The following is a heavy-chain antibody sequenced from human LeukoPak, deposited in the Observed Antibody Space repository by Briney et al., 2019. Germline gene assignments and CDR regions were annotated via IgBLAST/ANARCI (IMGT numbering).Heavy chain of an antibody. CDR1: GGSISSGGYY. D-gene: IGHD4-17*01. J-gene: IGHJ5*02. CDR3: ARGTTVYWFDP. V-gene: IGHV4-31*03. Sequence: SGPTLVNPSQTLSLTCTVSGGSISSGGYYWSWIRQHPGKGLEWIGYIYYSGSTYYNPSLKSRVTISVDTSKNQFSLNLSSVTAADTAVYYCARGTTVYWFDPWAREPWSPSPQ. CDR2: IYYSGST.